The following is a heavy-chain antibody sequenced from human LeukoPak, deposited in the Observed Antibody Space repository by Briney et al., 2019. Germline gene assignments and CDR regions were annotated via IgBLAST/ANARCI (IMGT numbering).Heavy chain of an antibody. CDR2: ISNSGSMI. CDR3: AKDRSHVDTAMVTGY. Sequence: GGSLRLSCAVSGLTFSSYNMNWVRQAPGKGLEWVSYISNSGSMIYYADSVKGRFTLSRDNAKNSLYLQVNSLRAEDTAVYYCAKDRSHVDTAMVTGYWGQGTLVTVSS. CDR1: GLTFSSYN. J-gene: IGHJ4*02. V-gene: IGHV3-48*01. D-gene: IGHD5-18*01.